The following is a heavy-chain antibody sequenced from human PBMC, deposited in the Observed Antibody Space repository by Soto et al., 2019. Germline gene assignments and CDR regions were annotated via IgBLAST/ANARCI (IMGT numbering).Heavy chain of an antibody. V-gene: IGHV3-30-3*01. CDR1: GFTFSSYA. Sequence: QVQLVESGGGVVQPGRSLRLSCAASGFTFSSYAMHWVRQAPGKGLEWVAVISYDGSNKYYADSVKGRFTISRDNSKNTPYVQMNSLRPEDTAVYYCARAPDIVRIRAYYYYGMDVWGQGTTVTVSS. CDR3: ARAPDIVRIRAYYYYGMDV. CDR2: ISYDGSNK. D-gene: IGHD2-8*01. J-gene: IGHJ6*02.